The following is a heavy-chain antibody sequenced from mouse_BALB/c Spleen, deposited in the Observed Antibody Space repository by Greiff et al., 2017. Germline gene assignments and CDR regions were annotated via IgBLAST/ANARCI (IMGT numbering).Heavy chain of an antibody. CDR1: GYAFTNYL. J-gene: IGHJ3*01. Sequence: QVQLQQSGAELVRPGTSVKVSCKASGYAFTNYLIEWVKQRPGQGLEWIGVINPGSGGTNYNEKFKGKATLTADKSSSTAYMQLSSLTSDDSAVFFCAAYGNYDRCADWGQGTLVTVSA. CDR2: INPGSGGT. CDR3: AAYGNYDRCAD. D-gene: IGHD2-1*01. V-gene: IGHV1-54*01.